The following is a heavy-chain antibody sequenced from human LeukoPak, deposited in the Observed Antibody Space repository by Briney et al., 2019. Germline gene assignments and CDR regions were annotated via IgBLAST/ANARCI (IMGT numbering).Heavy chain of an antibody. CDR2: IIPILGIA. Sequence: SVKVSCKASGYTFTSYGISWVRQAPGQGLEWMGRIIPILGIANYAQKFQGRVTITADKSTSTAYMELSSLRSEDTAVYYCARDNGGNAFDIWGQGTMVTVSS. CDR1: GYTFTSYG. CDR3: ARDNGGNAFDI. V-gene: IGHV1-69*04. J-gene: IGHJ3*02. D-gene: IGHD2-8*01.